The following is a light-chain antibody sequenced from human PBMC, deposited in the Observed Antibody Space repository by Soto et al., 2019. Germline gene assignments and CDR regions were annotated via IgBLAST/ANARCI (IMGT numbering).Light chain of an antibody. CDR3: AAWDDSLNGGV. V-gene: IGLV1-44*01. CDR2: SNN. J-gene: IGLJ2*01. Sequence: QLVLTQPPSASGTPGQRVTISCSGSSSNIGSNTVNGYQQLPGTAPKLLIYSNNQRPSGVPDRFSGSKSGTSASLAISGRQAEEEADYYCAAWDDSLNGGVFGGGTKVTVL. CDR1: SSNIGSNT.